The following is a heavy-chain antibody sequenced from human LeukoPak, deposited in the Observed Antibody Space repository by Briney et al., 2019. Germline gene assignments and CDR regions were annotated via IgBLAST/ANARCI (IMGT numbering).Heavy chain of an antibody. V-gene: IGHV3-20*04. CDR1: GFTFSDYY. CDR2: INWNGGST. Sequence: GGSLRLSCAASGFTFSDYYMSWIRQAPGKGLEWVSGINWNGGSTNYANSVKGRFTISRDNAKNSLYLQMNSLRAEDTALYYCARRRVTFVRGVDITSYYFDYWGQGTLVTVSS. J-gene: IGHJ4*02. D-gene: IGHD3-10*01. CDR3: ARRRVTFVRGVDITSYYFDY.